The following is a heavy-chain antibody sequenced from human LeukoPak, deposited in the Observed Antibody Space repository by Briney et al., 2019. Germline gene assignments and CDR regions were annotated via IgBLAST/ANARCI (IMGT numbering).Heavy chain of an antibody. CDR1: GGSISSYY. D-gene: IGHD6-13*01. J-gene: IGHJ4*02. CDR3: ARESTVAGSARYLDS. Sequence: SWTLSLTCTGTGGSISSYYWPWVRPPAGKGQDWIGRIYTSGSTNYSPSLKSRVTMSVDTSKNEFSLKLNSVTAADTALYYCARESTVAGSARYLDSWGQGTLVTVSS. CDR2: IYTSGST. V-gene: IGHV4-4*07.